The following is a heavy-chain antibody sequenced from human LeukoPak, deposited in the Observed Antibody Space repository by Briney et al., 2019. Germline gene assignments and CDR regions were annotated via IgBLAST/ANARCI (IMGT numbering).Heavy chain of an antibody. CDR1: GYTFTGYY. J-gene: IGHJ4*02. V-gene: IGHV1-2*02. D-gene: IGHD3-22*01. CDR3: ATNYYDSSGYYFDC. CDR2: INPNSGGT. Sequence: GASVKVSCKASGYTFTGYYMHWVRQAPGQGLEWMGWINPNSGGTNYAQKLQGRVTMTRDTSISTAYMELSRLRSDDTAVYYCATNYYDSSGYYFDCWGQGTLVTVSS.